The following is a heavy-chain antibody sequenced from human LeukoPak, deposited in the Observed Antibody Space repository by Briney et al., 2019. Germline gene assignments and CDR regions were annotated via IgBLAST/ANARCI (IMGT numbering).Heavy chain of an antibody. Sequence: SETLSLTCAVYGGSSTGYYWSWIRQPPGKGLEWIGEINDSGNTNYSPSLESRITISVDTSKNQFSLNLNSVTAADTAVYYCARVSGYCSDGVCRFDYWGQGALVTVSS. CDR1: GGSSTGYY. CDR2: INDSGNT. J-gene: IGHJ4*02. D-gene: IGHD2-8*01. CDR3: ARVSGYCSDGVCRFDY. V-gene: IGHV4-34*01.